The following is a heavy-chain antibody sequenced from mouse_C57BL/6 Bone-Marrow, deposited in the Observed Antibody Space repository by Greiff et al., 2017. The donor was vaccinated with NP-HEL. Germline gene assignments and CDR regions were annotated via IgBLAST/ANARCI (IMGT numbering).Heavy chain of an antibody. CDR2: IDPSDSYT. V-gene: IGHV1-59*01. Sequence: VQLQQPGAELVRPGTSVKLSCKASGYTFTSYWMHWVKQRPGQGLEWIGVIDPSDSYTNYNQKFKGKATLTVDTSSSTAYMQLSSLTSEDSAVYYCARPIYYDPFYAMDYWGQGTSVTVSS. D-gene: IGHD2-4*01. J-gene: IGHJ4*01. CDR1: GYTFTSYW. CDR3: ARPIYYDPFYAMDY.